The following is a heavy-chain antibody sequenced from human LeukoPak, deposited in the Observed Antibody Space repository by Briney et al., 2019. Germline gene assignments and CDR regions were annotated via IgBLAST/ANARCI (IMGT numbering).Heavy chain of an antibody. D-gene: IGHD3-22*01. V-gene: IGHV1-69*05. CDR2: IIPIFGTA. J-gene: IGHJ3*02. CDR1: GGTFSSYA. CDR3: ARGALYDSSGGGAFDI. Sequence: ASVKASCKASGGTFSSYAISWVRQAPGQGLEWMGGIIPIFGTANYAQKFQGRVTITTDESTSTAYMELSSLRSEDTAVYYCARGALYDSSGGGAFDIWGQGTMATVSS.